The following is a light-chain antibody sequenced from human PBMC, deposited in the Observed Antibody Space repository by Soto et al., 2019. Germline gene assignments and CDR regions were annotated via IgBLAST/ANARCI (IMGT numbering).Light chain of an antibody. CDR2: YFT. J-gene: IGKJ2*01. CDR3: QQYGSSPPYT. CDR1: QSVSNNY. V-gene: IGKV3-20*01. Sequence: EVVLTQSPGTLSLSPGERATLSCRASQSVSNNYLAWYQQKLGQSPKLLIFYFTDSATGIPYNFSRIGSGTDFTLTIRRLEPEDFEVYYCQQYGSSPPYTFGPGTKLEIK.